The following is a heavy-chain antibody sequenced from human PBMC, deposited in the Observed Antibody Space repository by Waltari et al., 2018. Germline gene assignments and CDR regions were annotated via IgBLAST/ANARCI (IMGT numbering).Heavy chain of an antibody. V-gene: IGHV3-53*01. CDR1: GFIVSSNY. CDR2: IYSGGST. CDR3: ARGESVYGGALDY. Sequence: EVQLVESGGGLIQPGGSLRLSCAASGFIVSSNYMSWVRQAPGKGLEWVSVIYSGGSTYYADSVKGRFTISRDNSKNTLYLQMNSLRVEDTAVYYCARGESVYGGALDYWGQGTLVTVSP. D-gene: IGHD2-8*01. J-gene: IGHJ4*02.